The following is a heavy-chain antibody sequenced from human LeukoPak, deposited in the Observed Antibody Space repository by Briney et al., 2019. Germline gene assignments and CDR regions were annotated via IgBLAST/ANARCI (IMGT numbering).Heavy chain of an antibody. Sequence: GESLKISCKGSGYRFTDYWIGWVRQMPGKGLEWMGIIYPGDSDTRYSPSFQGQVTISADKSINTAHLQWSSLKASDTAMYYCARGAAGTIPDYYYFGMDVWGQGATVTVSS. CDR1: GYRFTDYW. D-gene: IGHD1-7*01. CDR2: IYPGDSDT. V-gene: IGHV5-51*01. CDR3: ARGAAGTIPDYYYFGMDV. J-gene: IGHJ6*02.